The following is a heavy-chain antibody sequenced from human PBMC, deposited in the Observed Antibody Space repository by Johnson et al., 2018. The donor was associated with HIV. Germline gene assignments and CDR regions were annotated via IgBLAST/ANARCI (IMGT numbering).Heavy chain of an antibody. V-gene: IGHV3-66*01. CDR1: GFTGSSNY. Sequence: VQLVESGGGLVQPGGSLRLSCAASGFTGSSNYMSWVRQAPGKGLEWVSVIYSGGSTYYADSVKGGVTISRDKSKNTPYLQMNSLRAEDTAVYYCAREMATICPQNFCDAFDIWGQGTMVTVSS. J-gene: IGHJ3*02. CDR2: IYSGGST. D-gene: IGHD5-24*01. CDR3: AREMATICPQNFCDAFDI.